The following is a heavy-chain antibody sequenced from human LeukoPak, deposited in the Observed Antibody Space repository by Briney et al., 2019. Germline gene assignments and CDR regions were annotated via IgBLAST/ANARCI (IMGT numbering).Heavy chain of an antibody. Sequence: SETLSLTCAVYGGSFSGYYWSWIRQPPGKGLEWIGEINHSGSTNYNPSLKSRVTISVDTSKNQLSLKLSSVTAADTAVYYCARAPDYYDSSGYFPFDYWGQGTLVTVSS. D-gene: IGHD3-22*01. J-gene: IGHJ4*02. V-gene: IGHV4-34*01. CDR1: GGSFSGYY. CDR2: INHSGST. CDR3: ARAPDYYDSSGYFPFDY.